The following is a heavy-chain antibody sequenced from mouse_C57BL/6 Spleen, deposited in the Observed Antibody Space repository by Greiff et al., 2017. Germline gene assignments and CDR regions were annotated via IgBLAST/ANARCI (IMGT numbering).Heavy chain of an antibody. J-gene: IGHJ4*01. CDR2: ISYSGST. CDR1: GYSITSGYD. CDR3: ARGPMDY. V-gene: IGHV3-1*01. Sequence: EVQGVESGPGMVKPSQSLSLTCTVTGYSITSGYDWHWIRHFPGNKLEWMGYISYSGSTNYNPSLKSRISITHDTSKNHFFLKLNSVTTEDTATYYCARGPMDYWGQGTSVTVSS.